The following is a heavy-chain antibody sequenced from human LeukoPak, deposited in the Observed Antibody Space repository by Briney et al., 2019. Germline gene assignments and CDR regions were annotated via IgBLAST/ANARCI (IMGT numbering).Heavy chain of an antibody. CDR3: ARLVQLSHFDY. J-gene: IGHJ4*02. D-gene: IGHD5-18*01. V-gene: IGHV3-7*01. CDR1: GFTFSSYW. Sequence: PGGSLRLSCAASGFTFSSYWMSWVRQAPGKGLEWVANIKQDGSEKYYVDSVRGRFTISRDSAKNSLYLQMNSLRAEDTAVYYCARLVQLSHFDYWGQGTLVTVSS. CDR2: IKQDGSEK.